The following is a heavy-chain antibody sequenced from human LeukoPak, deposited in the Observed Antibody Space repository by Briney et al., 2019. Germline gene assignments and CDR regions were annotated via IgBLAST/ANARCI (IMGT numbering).Heavy chain of an antibody. CDR3: ARDFPTEGDY. CDR1: GGSFSSYY. J-gene: IGHJ4*02. Sequence: SETLSLTCAVYGGSFSSYYWSWIRQPAGKGLEWIGRIYTSGSTNYNPSLKSRVTMSVDTSKNQFSLRLSSVTAADTAVYYCARDFPTEGDYWGQGTLVTVSS. V-gene: IGHV4-4*07. CDR2: IYTSGST. D-gene: IGHD4-11*01.